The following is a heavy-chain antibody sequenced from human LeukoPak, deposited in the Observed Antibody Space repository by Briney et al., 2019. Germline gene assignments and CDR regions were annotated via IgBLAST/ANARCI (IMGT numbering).Heavy chain of an antibody. V-gene: IGHV3-74*01. J-gene: IGHJ4*02. CDR3: ARGSRYSSSWYVDY. CDR1: GFTFSSLW. Sequence: GGSLTLSCAASGFTFSSLWMHWARQTPGKGPVWVSSMNSDGSRTTYADSVKGRFTISRDNAKNTLYLQMNSLRVEDTAVYYCARGSRYSSSWYVDYWGQGTLVTVSS. CDR2: MNSDGSRT. D-gene: IGHD6-13*01.